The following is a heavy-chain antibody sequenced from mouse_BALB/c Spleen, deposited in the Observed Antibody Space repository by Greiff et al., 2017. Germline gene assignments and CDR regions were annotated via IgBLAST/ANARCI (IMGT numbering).Heavy chain of an antibody. CDR1: GFTFSSYA. Sequence: DVKLQESGGGLVKPGGSLKLSCAASGFTFSSYAMSWVRQTPEKRLEWVASISSGGSTYYPDSVKGRFTISRDNARNILYLQMSSLRSEDTAMYYCARGGLRHDYAMDYWGQGTSVTVSS. J-gene: IGHJ4*01. D-gene: IGHD2-4*01. V-gene: IGHV5-6-5*01. CDR2: ISSGGST. CDR3: ARGGLRHDYAMDY.